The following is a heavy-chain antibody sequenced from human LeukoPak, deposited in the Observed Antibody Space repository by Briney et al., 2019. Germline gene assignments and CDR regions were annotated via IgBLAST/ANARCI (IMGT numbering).Heavy chain of an antibody. D-gene: IGHD3-22*01. V-gene: IGHV3-23*01. CDR3: VKPETGSGYPAGDY. CDR1: GFTFSNYA. J-gene: IGHJ4*02. CDR2: ISGSGSNT. Sequence: GGSLRLSCAASGFTFSNYAMTWVRQAPGKGLEWVSTISGSGSNTYYADSVRGRFTISRDNSKNTLYLQMNSLRAEDTAIYYCVKPETGSGYPAGDYWGQGTLVTVSS.